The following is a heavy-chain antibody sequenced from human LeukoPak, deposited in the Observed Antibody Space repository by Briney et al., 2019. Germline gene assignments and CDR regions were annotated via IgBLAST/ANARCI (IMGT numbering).Heavy chain of an antibody. V-gene: IGHV3-21*01. CDR2: ISSGSSYI. J-gene: IGHJ4*02. CDR3: ARVGYCSSTSCYGAGGDY. Sequence: GGSLRLSCAASGFTFSSYSMNWVRQAPGKGLEWVSSISSGSSYIYYADSVKGRFTISRDNAKNSLYLQMNSLRAENTAVYYCARVGYCSSTSCYGAGGDYWGQGTLVTVSS. D-gene: IGHD2-2*01. CDR1: GFTFSSYS.